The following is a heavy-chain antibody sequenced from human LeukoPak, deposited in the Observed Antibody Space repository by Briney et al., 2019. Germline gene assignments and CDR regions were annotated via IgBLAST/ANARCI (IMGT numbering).Heavy chain of an antibody. D-gene: IGHD6-13*01. Sequence: SGTLSLTCAVSGGSISSSNWWSWVRQPPGKGLEWIGEIYHSGSTNYNPSLKSRVTISVDRSKNQFSLKLSSVTAADTAVYYCARDLIAAAGTIAFDIWGQGTMVTVSS. CDR1: GGSISSSNW. CDR2: IYHSGST. CDR3: ARDLIAAAGTIAFDI. V-gene: IGHV4-4*02. J-gene: IGHJ3*02.